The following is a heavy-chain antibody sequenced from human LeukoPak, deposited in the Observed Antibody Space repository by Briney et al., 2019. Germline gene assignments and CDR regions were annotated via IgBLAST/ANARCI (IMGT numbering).Heavy chain of an antibody. CDR1: GGSISTYY. Sequence: SETLSLTCTVSGGSISTYYWSWIRQPAGEGLEWIGRIYSGGTSKYNPSLESRVTMSVDTSKNQLSLKPSSVTAADTAFYYCAKDPVEYSSSNWFDPWGQGTLVTVSS. CDR3: AKDPVEYSSSNWFDP. J-gene: IGHJ5*02. D-gene: IGHD6-6*01. CDR2: IYSGGTS. V-gene: IGHV4-4*07.